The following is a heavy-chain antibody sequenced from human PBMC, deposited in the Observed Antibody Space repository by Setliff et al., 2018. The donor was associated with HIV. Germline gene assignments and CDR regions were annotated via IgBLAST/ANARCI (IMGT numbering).Heavy chain of an antibody. CDR2: ISHSGNT. CDR3: ARVGDFYDTSGYYSGLDAFDI. V-gene: IGHV4-39*07. CDR1: GGSISSNNDH. Sequence: PSETLSLTCTVSGGSISSNNDHWGWIRQPPGKGLEWIGSISHSGNTYHNPSLQSRVTISADTSKNQFSLKLSSVTAADTAVYYCARVGDFYDTSGYYSGLDAFDIWGQGTMVTVS. J-gene: IGHJ3*02. D-gene: IGHD3-22*01.